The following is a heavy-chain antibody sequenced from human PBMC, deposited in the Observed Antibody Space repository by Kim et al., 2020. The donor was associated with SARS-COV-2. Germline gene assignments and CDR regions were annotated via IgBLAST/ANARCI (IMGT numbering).Heavy chain of an antibody. Sequence: VGSLRLSCAASGFTFSSYEMNWVRQAPGKGLEWVSYISSSGSTIYYADSVKGRFTISRDNAKNSLYLQMNSLRAEDTAVYYCARDQEWELDKDYYYGMDVWGQGTTVTVSS. D-gene: IGHD1-26*01. CDR2: ISSSGSTI. CDR1: GFTFSSYE. J-gene: IGHJ6*02. V-gene: IGHV3-48*03. CDR3: ARDQEWELDKDYYYGMDV.